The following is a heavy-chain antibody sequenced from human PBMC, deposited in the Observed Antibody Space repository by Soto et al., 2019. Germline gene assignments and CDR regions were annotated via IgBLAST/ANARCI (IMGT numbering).Heavy chain of an antibody. V-gene: IGHV3-33*01. Sequence: QVQLVESGGGVVQPGRSLRLSCAASGFTFSSYGMHWVRQAPGKGLEWVAVIWYDGSNKYYADSVKGRFTISRDNSKNTLYLQMNSLRAEDTAVYYCARSPLSLYSSSWSAGMDVWGQGTTVTVSS. CDR3: ARSPLSLYSSSWSAGMDV. J-gene: IGHJ6*02. CDR1: GFTFSSYG. CDR2: IWYDGSNK. D-gene: IGHD6-13*01.